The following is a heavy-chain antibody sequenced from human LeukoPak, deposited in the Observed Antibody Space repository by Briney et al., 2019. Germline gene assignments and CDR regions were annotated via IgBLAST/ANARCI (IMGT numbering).Heavy chain of an antibody. CDR2: ISGSGDSS. CDR3: AKGRCTDGRCSGFDC. V-gene: IGHV3-23*01. CDR1: GFTFSNYA. Sequence: PGGPLRLSCAASGFTFSNYAMSWVRQAPGKGLEWVSTISGSGDSSYYVDSVKGRFTISRDSSKSTLYLQMNSLRAEDTAIYYCAKGRCTDGRCSGFDCWGQGTLVTVSS. D-gene: IGHD2-15*01. J-gene: IGHJ4*02.